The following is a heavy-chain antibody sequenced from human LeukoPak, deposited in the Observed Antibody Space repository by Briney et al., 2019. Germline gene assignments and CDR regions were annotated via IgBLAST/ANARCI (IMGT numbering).Heavy chain of an antibody. Sequence: GGSLRLSCGASGFTFSTYGMHWVRQAPGKGLEWVALISDDGNKKYYADSVKGRFTISRDNSKNTVYLQMNSLRAEDTAVYYCAKDSRNYYFDYWGQGTLVIVSS. CDR2: ISDDGNKK. J-gene: IGHJ4*02. CDR1: GFTFSTYG. V-gene: IGHV3-30*18. CDR3: AKDSRNYYFDY.